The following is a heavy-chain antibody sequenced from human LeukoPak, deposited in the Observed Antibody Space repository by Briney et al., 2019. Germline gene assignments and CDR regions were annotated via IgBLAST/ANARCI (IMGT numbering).Heavy chain of an antibody. Sequence: SETLSLTCTVSGGSISSYYWSWIRQPPGKGLEWIGYIYYSGSTNYNPSLKSRVTISVDTSKSQFSLKLSSVTAADTAVYYCARERIAAAELNGVFDYWGQGTLVTVSS. CDR1: GGSISSYY. V-gene: IGHV4-59*01. J-gene: IGHJ4*02. D-gene: IGHD6-13*01. CDR2: IYYSGST. CDR3: ARERIAAAELNGVFDY.